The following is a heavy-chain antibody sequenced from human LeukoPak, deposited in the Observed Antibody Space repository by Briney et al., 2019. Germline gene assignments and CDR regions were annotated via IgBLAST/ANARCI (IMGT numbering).Heavy chain of an antibody. CDR2: ISAYNGNT. V-gene: IGHV1-18*01. CDR1: GYTFTSYG. J-gene: IGHJ4*02. Sequence: ASVKVSWKGSGYTFTSYGISWVRQAPGQGLEWMGWISAYNGNTNYAQKLQGRVTMTTDTSTSTAYMELRSLRSDDTVVYYCARLGHVGSGGVGPFDYWGQGTLVTVSS. CDR3: ARLGHVGSGGVGPFDY. D-gene: IGHD1-14*01.